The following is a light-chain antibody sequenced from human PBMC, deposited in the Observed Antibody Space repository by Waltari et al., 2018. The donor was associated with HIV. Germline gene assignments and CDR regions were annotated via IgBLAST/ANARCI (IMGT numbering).Light chain of an antibody. CDR3: AAWDGSHVV. J-gene: IGLJ2*01. CDR1: SSNLGSYY. Sequence: QSVLTQPPSASGTPGQRVTISCSGSSSNLGSYYVYWYQQLPGTAPKLLIYRNNQRPSGFPDRFSGSKSGTSASLAISGLRSEDEADYYCAAWDGSHVVFGGGTKLTVL. CDR2: RNN. V-gene: IGLV1-47*01.